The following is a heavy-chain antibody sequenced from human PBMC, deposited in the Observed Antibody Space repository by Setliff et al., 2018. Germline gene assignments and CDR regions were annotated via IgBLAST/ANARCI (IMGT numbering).Heavy chain of an antibody. CDR2: IYYSGLT. CDR1: GGSIRSSTHY. V-gene: IGHV4-39*02. CDR3: AGYQGSGSNYKVVNWFDP. D-gene: IGHD3-10*01. Sequence: ETLSLTCTVSGGSIRSSTHYWGWIRQPPGKGLEWIGTIYYSGLTYYTPSLRSRATISVDTSKNRFSLQLSSVTAADTAVYYCAGYQGSGSNYKVVNWFDPWGQGTLVTVS. J-gene: IGHJ5*02.